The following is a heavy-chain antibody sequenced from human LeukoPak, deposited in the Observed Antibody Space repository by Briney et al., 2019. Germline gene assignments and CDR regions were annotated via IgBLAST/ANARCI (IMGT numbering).Heavy chain of an antibody. CDR3: ARDGGYYPWFDP. V-gene: IGHV3-21*01. J-gene: IGHJ5*02. D-gene: IGHD3-10*01. CDR1: GCTFISYS. Sequence: GGLRLSCAASGCTFISYSMNWVRQAPGKRLVWVSSISSSSSYIYYADSVKGRFTISRDNAKNSLYLQMNSLRAEDTAVYYCARDGGYYPWFDPWGQGTLVTVSS. CDR2: ISSSSSYI.